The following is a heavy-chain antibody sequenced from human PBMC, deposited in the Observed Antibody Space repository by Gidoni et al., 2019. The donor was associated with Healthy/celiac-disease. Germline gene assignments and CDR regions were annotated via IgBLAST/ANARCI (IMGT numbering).Heavy chain of an antibody. J-gene: IGHJ4*02. CDR1: GGSISSSSYY. Sequence: QLQLQESGPGLVKPSETLSLTCTVSGGSISSSSYYWGWIRPPPGKGLEWIGSIYYSGSTYYNTSIKSRVTISVDTSKNQFALKLSSVTAADTAVYYCACFCSSTSCSPFDYWGQGTLVTVSS. D-gene: IGHD2-2*01. CDR2: IYYSGST. V-gene: IGHV4-39*01. CDR3: ACFCSSTSCSPFDY.